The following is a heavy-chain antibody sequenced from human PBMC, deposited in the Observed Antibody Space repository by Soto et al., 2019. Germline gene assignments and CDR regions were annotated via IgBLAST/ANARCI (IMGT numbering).Heavy chain of an antibody. Sequence: PXDSLTISYKGSGYSFIGYWRGLVRQMPGKGLEWMGIIYPGDSDTRYSPSFQGQVTISADKSISTAYLQWSSLKASDTATYYCARHPRDVAAAGTGYYYGMDVWGQGTTVTVSS. CDR3: ARHPRDVAAAGTGYYYGMDV. J-gene: IGHJ6*02. CDR1: GYSFIGYW. D-gene: IGHD6-13*01. CDR2: IYPGDSDT. V-gene: IGHV5-51*01.